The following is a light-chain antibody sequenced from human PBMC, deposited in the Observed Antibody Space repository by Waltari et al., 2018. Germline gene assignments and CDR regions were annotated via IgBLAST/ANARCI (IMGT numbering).Light chain of an antibody. J-gene: IGKJ1*01. CDR3: QQYHQRPPWT. CDR2: DVS. CDR1: QSVTPN. Sequence: ETVSTQSPGILSGSPGERATLSCRASQSVTPNLAWYQQKPGLVPRLLIYDVSTRAAGVPARFSGSGSGTEFTLTISSLQSEDFAVYYCQQYHQRPPWTFGPGTKVEMK. V-gene: IGKV3-15*01.